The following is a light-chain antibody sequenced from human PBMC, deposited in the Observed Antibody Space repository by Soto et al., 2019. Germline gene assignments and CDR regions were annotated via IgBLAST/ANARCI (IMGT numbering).Light chain of an antibody. V-gene: IGLV3-21*02. Sequence: SYELTQPPSVSVAPGQTARIPCGGSNIGSQSVHWFLQKPGQAPVLVVSDDSDRPSGNPERISGSKSGNTATLSISRVEAGDEADYYCQVWDSNTDHVVFGGGTKLTVL. CDR1: NIGSQS. CDR3: QVWDSNTDHVV. CDR2: DDS. J-gene: IGLJ2*01.